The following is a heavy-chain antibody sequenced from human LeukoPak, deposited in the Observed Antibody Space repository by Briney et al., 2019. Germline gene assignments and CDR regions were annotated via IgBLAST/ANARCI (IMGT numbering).Heavy chain of an antibody. CDR1: GLIFSGSA. CDR3: TSQAGYSSSWET. Sequence: QSGGSLKLSCTASGLIFSGSAMHWVRQAPGKGLEWVGRLRSKANNYATGYATSVIGRFTISRDDSKNTRYLEMNSLKIEDTGVYFCTSQAGYSSSWETWGQGTLVTVSS. J-gene: IGHJ5*02. CDR2: LRSKANNYAT. V-gene: IGHV3-73*01. D-gene: IGHD6-13*01.